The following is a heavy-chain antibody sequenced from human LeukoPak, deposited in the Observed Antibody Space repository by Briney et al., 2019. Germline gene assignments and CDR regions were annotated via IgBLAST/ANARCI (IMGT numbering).Heavy chain of an antibody. V-gene: IGHV3-23*01. J-gene: IGHJ1*01. Sequence: TGGSLRLSCAASGFPFSTYAMSWVRQAPGKGLEWVSAISGGGGSTYYADSVKGRFTISRDSSKNTLYLQMNSLRAEDTAVYYCAKHGSGWFEYFQHWGQGTLVTVSS. CDR3: AKHGSGWFEYFQH. CDR1: GFPFSTYA. D-gene: IGHD6-19*01. CDR2: ISGGGGST.